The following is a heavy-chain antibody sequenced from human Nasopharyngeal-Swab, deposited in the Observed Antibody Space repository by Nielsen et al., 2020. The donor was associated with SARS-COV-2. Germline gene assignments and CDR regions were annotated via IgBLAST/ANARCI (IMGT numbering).Heavy chain of an antibody. CDR2: IYHSGST. D-gene: IGHD2-2*01. CDR3: ARDIVVVPAALSQYYFDY. J-gene: IGHJ4*02. V-gene: IGHV4-38-2*02. Sequence: ESLKISCTVSGYSISSGYYWGWIRQPPGKGLEWIGSIYHSGSTYYNPSLKSRVTISVDTSKNQFSLKLSSVTAADTAVYYCARDIVVVPAALSQYYFDYWGQGTLVTVSS. CDR1: GYSISSGYY.